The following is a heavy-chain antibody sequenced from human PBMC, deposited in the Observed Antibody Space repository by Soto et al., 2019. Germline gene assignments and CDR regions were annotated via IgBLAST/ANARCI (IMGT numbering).Heavy chain of an antibody. CDR3: ARITDYCSSATCSYPFDY. J-gene: IGHJ4*02. V-gene: IGHV3-23*01. CDR2: ISGSGGST. Sequence: GGSLRLSCAASGFTFSSYAMSWVRQAPGKGLEWVSAISGSGGSTYYADSVRGRFTISRDNAQNSLYLQMNSLRAEDTAVYYCARITDYCSSATCSYPFDYWGRGSLVTVSS. CDR1: GFTFSSYA. D-gene: IGHD2-2*01.